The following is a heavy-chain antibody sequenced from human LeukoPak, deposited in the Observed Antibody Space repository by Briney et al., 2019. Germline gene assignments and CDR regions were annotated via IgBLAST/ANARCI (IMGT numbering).Heavy chain of an antibody. CDR3: ARGLNNHYDSSGYYPYYFDY. CDR2: INHSGST. CDR1: GGSISSYY. Sequence: SETLSLTCTVSGGSISSYYWSWIRQPPGKGLEWIGEINHSGSTNYNPSLKSRVTISVDTSKNQFSLKLSSVAAADTAVYYCARGLNNHYDSSGYYPYYFDYWGQGTLVTVSS. D-gene: IGHD3-22*01. J-gene: IGHJ4*02. V-gene: IGHV4-34*01.